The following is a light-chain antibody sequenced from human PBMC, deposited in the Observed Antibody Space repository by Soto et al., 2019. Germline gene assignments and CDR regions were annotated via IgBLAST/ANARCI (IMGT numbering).Light chain of an antibody. J-gene: IGKJ4*01. CDR1: QSVSSN. CDR3: QQYNNWHALT. V-gene: IGKV3-15*01. Sequence: EIVMTQSPATVSVSPGERATLSCRASQSVSSNLAWYQQKPGQAPRLLIYGASTRATGIPGRFSGSGSGTEFTLTLSSLKSEDSAVYYCQQYNNWHALTFGGGTNVEIK. CDR2: GAS.